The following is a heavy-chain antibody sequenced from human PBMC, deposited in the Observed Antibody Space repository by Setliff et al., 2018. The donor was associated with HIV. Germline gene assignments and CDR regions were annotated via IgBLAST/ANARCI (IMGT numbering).Heavy chain of an antibody. Sequence: ASVKVSCKASGYTFTDYYMQWVRQAPGQGLEWMGWISVKNGNTNYAQKFQGRVTMTTDTSTSTAYMELSSLRPEDTAVYYCARDCSSTSCPGSFNYYYYYYYMDVWGKGTTVTVSS. J-gene: IGHJ6*03. D-gene: IGHD2-2*01. CDR1: GYTFTDYY. CDR3: ARDCSSTSCPGSFNYYYYYYYMDV. V-gene: IGHV1-18*04. CDR2: ISVKNGNT.